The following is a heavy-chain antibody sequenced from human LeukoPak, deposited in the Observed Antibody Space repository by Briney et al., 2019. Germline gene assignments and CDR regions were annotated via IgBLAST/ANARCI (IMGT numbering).Heavy chain of an antibody. CDR3: AKDPLYSSSSPYYFDY. D-gene: IGHD6-6*01. J-gene: IGHJ4*02. Sequence: GGSLRLSCAASGFTVSKNYMSWVRQAPGKGLECVSLIYSGGATYYADSVKGRFTISRDNSKNTLYLQMNSLRAEDTAVYYCAKDPLYSSSSPYYFDYWGQGTLVTVSS. V-gene: IGHV3-53*05. CDR2: IYSGGAT. CDR1: GFTVSKNY.